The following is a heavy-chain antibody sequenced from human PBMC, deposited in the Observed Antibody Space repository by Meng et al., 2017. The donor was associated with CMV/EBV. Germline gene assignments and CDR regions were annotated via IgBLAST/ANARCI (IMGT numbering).Heavy chain of an antibody. CDR2: ISYDGSNK. CDR3: ARSIYSPLYDFWSGYHIDY. D-gene: IGHD3-3*01. Sequence: GESLKISCAASGLTLSSYGIHWVRQAPGKGLEWVAVISYDGSNKYYADSVKGRFTISRDNSKNTLYLQMNSLRAEDTAVYYCARSIYSPLYDFWSGYHIDYWGQGTLVTVSS. J-gene: IGHJ4*02. CDR1: GLTLSSYG. V-gene: IGHV3-30*19.